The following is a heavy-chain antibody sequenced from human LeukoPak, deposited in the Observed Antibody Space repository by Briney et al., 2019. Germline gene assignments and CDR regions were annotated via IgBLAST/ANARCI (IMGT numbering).Heavy chain of an antibody. Sequence: SETLSLTCTVSGGSISSYYWNWIRQTPGKGLEWIGNIYYSGSANYNPSLKSRVIISVDTAKNQFSLNLSPVIAADTAVYYCARVGVDYSGNIIKYFFDYWGQGTLVTVSS. CDR3: ARVGVDYSGNIIKYFFDY. CDR1: GGSISSYY. V-gene: IGHV4-59*01. J-gene: IGHJ4*02. CDR2: IYYSGSA. D-gene: IGHD4-23*01.